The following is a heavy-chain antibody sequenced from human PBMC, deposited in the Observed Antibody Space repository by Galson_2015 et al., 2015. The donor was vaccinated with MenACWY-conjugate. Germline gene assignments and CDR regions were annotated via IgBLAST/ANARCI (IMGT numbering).Heavy chain of an antibody. CDR3: TRGYCSGGTCLTFDY. J-gene: IGHJ4*02. CDR1: GSTLSGSA. Sequence: SLRLSCAASGSTLSGSAMHWVRQASGKGLAWVGRIRSKASSYATAYAPSVKGRFTISRDDSKNTAYLQMNSLKTEDTAVYYCTRGYCSGGTCLTFDYWGQGTLVTVSS. D-gene: IGHD2-15*01. V-gene: IGHV3-73*01. CDR2: IRSKASSYAT.